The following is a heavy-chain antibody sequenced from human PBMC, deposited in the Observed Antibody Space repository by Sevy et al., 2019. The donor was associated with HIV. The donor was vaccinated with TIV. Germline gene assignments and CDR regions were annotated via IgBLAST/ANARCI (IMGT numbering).Heavy chain of an antibody. J-gene: IGHJ1*01. CDR3: ALERLSSDVAEYFQN. Sequence: GESLKISCAASGFTFSRYSMHWVRQAPGKGLEWVATISFDASNKHYADSVKGRFTISRDNFQNSLFLQMNSLRPEDTAVYYCALERLSSDVAEYFQNWGQGTLVTVSS. CDR2: ISFDASNK. V-gene: IGHV3-30*04. CDR1: GFTFSRYS. D-gene: IGHD1-1*01.